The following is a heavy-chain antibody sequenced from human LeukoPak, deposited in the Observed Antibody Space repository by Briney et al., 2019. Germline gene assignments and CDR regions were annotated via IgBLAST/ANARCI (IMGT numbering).Heavy chain of an antibody. CDR2: IYYSGST. D-gene: IGHD3-9*01. CDR1: GGSISSSSYY. J-gene: IGHJ4*02. Sequence: SETLSLTCTVSGGSISSSSYYWGWIRQPPGKGLEWIGSIYYSGSTYYNPSLKSRVTISVDTSKNQFSLKLSFVTAADTAVYYCAIRVFTGSIDYWGQGTLVTVSS. CDR3: AIRVFTGSIDY. V-gene: IGHV4-39*01.